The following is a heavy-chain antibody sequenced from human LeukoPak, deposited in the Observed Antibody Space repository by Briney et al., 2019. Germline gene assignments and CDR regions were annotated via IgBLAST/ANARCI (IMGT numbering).Heavy chain of an antibody. D-gene: IGHD2-8*01. J-gene: IGHJ4*02. CDR1: EFTFSSYS. CDR3: AKDLENLMVSSPDY. CDR2: ITNSGNSK. V-gene: IGHV3-48*01. Sequence: GGSLRLSCAASEFTFSSYSMNWVRQAPGKGLEWVSYITNSGNSKSYADSVKGRFTISRDNTKNSLYLQMNGLRAEDTAVYYCAKDLENLMVSSPDYWGQGTLVTVSS.